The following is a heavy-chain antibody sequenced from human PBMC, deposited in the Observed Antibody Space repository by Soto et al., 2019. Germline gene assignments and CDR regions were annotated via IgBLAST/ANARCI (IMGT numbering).Heavy chain of an antibody. J-gene: IGHJ6*02. V-gene: IGHV6-1*01. Sequence: SQTLSRTGVISGDSVCSNSAGWNWIRQSPSRGLEWLGRTYYKSKWNNDYALSVKSRITINPDTSKNQFSLHLYSVTPEDTAVYYCTGITWFRGMDVWGQGPPVTVSS. D-gene: IGHD3-10*01. CDR2: TYYKSKWNN. CDR1: GDSVCSNSAG. CDR3: TGITWFRGMDV.